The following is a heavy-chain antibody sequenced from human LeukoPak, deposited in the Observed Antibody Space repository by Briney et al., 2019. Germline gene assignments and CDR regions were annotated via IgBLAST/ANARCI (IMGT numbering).Heavy chain of an antibody. CDR2: IYYSGTT. J-gene: IGHJ4*02. V-gene: IGHV4-39*01. D-gene: IGHD3-22*01. CDR3: ARHDYDSSGYRRDYYFDY. Sequence: SETLSLTCSVSGGSISSSYFYWGWIRQPPGKGREHIGSIYYSGTTYYNPSLKSRITMSVDTSKNQFSLKLSSVTAADTAVYYCARHDYDSSGYRRDYYFDYWGQGTLVTVSS. CDR1: GGSISSSYFY.